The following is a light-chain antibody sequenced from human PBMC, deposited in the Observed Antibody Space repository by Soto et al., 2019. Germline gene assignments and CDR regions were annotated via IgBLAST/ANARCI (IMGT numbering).Light chain of an antibody. CDR1: SSNIGSSR. CDR3: ATWDDSLSGVL. V-gene: IGLV1-47*01. CDR2: KND. Sequence: QSVLNQAPSTSGTPGQRVIISCSGSSSNIGSSRVQWYQQLPGTAPKLLVYKNDNRPSGVPDRFSGSKSGTSASLAISDLRSEDEGLYYCATWDDSLSGVLFGGGTQLTVL. J-gene: IGLJ2*01.